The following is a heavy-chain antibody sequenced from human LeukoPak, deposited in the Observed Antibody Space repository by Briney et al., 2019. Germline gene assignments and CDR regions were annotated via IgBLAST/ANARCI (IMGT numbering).Heavy chain of an antibody. Sequence: SETLSLTCTVSGGSISNTGYYWSWIRQHPGKGLEWIGYIYYSGSTNYNPSLKSRVTISVDTSKNQFSLKLSSVTAADTAVYYCARAHHLGYCSSTSCPGWFDPWGQGTLVTVSS. CDR3: ARAHHLGYCSSTSCPGWFDP. V-gene: IGHV4-61*08. CDR2: IYYSGST. CDR1: GGSISNTGYY. J-gene: IGHJ5*02. D-gene: IGHD2-2*01.